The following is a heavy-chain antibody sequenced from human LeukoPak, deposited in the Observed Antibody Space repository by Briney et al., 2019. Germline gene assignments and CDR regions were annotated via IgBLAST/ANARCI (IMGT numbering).Heavy chain of an antibody. CDR2: INHSGST. J-gene: IGHJ6*02. V-gene: IGHV4-34*01. CDR1: GGSFSGYY. D-gene: IGHD3-9*01. CDR3: ARGAVLRYFDWLHRYYYGMDV. Sequence: SETLSLTCAVYGGSFSGYYWSWIRQPPGKGLEWIGGINHSGSTNYNPSLKSRVTISVDTSKNQFSLKLSSVTAADTAVYYCARGAVLRYFDWLHRYYYGMDVWGQGTTVTVSS.